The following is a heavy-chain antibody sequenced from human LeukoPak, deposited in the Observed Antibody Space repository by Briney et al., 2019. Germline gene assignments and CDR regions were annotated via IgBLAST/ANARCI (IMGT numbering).Heavy chain of an antibody. CDR1: GFTFSTYA. Sequence: GGSLRLSCAASGFTFSTYAMSWVSQAPGKGLEWVSAISVSAGSTYYADSVKGRFTISRDNSKNTLYLQMNSLRAEDTAVYYCAKETATYNWSDGAFDIWGQGTMVSVSS. CDR2: ISVSAGST. D-gene: IGHD1-20*01. J-gene: IGHJ3*02. V-gene: IGHV3-23*01. CDR3: AKETATYNWSDGAFDI.